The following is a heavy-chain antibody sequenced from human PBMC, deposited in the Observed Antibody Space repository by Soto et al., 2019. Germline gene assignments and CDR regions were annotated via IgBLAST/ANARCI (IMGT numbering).Heavy chain of an antibody. CDR3: AGRPEIHPR. V-gene: IGHV4-4*02. Sequence: QVHLQESGPGLVKPSETLSLTCAISGGSTSSSDWWTWVRQPPGEGLEWIGEIHRAGVTNYNSSLKSRLTISPDHYRNQFSLSLTSVTAADAAVYFCAGRPEIHPRGGQGILVPVSS. CDR2: IHRAGVT. J-gene: IGHJ4*02. CDR1: GGSTSSSDW. D-gene: IGHD1-26*01.